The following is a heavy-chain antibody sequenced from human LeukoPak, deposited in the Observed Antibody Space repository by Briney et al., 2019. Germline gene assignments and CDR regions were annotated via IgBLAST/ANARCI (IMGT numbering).Heavy chain of an antibody. CDR2: IRSSGATT. V-gene: IGHV3-48*04. CDR3: AKTYDYIWGNYRPYYFDY. CDR1: GFTFSTYS. J-gene: IGHJ4*02. Sequence: GGSLRLSCAASGFTFSTYSMNWVRQAPGRGLEWLSYIRSSGATTYYADSVKGRFTISRDNAKNLLFLQMNSLRAEDTAVYYCAKTYDYIWGNYRPYYFDYWGQGTLVTVSS. D-gene: IGHD3-16*02.